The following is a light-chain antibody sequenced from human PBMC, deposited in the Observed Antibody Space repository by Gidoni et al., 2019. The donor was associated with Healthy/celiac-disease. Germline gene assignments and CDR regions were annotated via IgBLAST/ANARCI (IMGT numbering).Light chain of an antibody. CDR3: QQYDNLPGT. Sequence: QMPQSPSSQSASVGDRVTITCQASQDISNYLNWYQQKPGKAPKLLIYDASNLETGVPSRFSGSGSGTDFTFTISSLQPEDMATYYCQQYDNLPGTFGGXTKVEIK. V-gene: IGKV1-33*01. CDR2: DAS. CDR1: QDISNY. J-gene: IGKJ4*01.